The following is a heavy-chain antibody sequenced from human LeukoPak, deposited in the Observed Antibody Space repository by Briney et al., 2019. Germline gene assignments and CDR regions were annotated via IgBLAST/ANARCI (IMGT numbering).Heavy chain of an antibody. J-gene: IGHJ3*02. D-gene: IGHD5-24*01. CDR2: IKSKTDGGTT. Sequence: GGSLRLSCAASGFTFSNDWMSWVRQAPGKGLEWVGRIKSKTDGGTTDYAAPVKGRFTISRDDSKNTLYLQMNSLKTEDTAMYYCTTAAPHGAFDIWGQGTMVTVSS. CDR1: GFTFSNDW. CDR3: TTAAPHGAFDI. V-gene: IGHV3-15*01.